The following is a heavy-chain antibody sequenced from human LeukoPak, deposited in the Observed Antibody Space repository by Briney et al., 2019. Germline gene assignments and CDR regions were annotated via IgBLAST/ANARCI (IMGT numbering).Heavy chain of an antibody. CDR3: ARHYGP. CDR1: GGSFSGYY. V-gene: IGHV4-34*01. Sequence: SETLSLTCAVYGGSFSGYYWSWIPQPAGKGLEWIGEINHSGSTNYNPSLKSRVTISVDTSKNQFSLKLNSVTAADTAVYYCARHYGPWGQGTLVTVSS. J-gene: IGHJ5*02. CDR2: INHSGST. D-gene: IGHD3-16*01.